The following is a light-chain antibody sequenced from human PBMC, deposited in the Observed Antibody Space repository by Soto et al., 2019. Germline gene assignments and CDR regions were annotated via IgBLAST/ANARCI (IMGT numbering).Light chain of an antibody. CDR2: EDS. CDR3: SSYAGSYVV. V-gene: IGLV2-8*01. CDR1: SSDVGGYNY. Sequence: QSALTQPPSASGSPGQSVTISCTGASSDVGGYNYVSWYQQHPGKAPKLMIYEDSKRPSGVPDRFSGSKSGNTASLTVSGLQAEDEADYYCSSYAGSYVVFGGGTKLTVL. J-gene: IGLJ2*01.